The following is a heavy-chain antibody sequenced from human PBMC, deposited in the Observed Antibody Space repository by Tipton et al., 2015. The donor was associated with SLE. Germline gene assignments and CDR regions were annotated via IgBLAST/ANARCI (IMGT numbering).Heavy chain of an antibody. J-gene: IGHJ5*02. Sequence: SLRLSCAASGFTFSSYAMSWVRQAPGKGLEWVSAISGSGGSTYYAGSVKGRFTISRDNSKNTLYLQMGSLRAEDMAVYYCARSTRPYCSGGSCYASLDPWGQGTLVTVSS. D-gene: IGHD2-15*01. V-gene: IGHV3-23*01. CDR1: GFTFSSYA. CDR3: ARSTRPYCSGGSCYASLDP. CDR2: ISGSGGST.